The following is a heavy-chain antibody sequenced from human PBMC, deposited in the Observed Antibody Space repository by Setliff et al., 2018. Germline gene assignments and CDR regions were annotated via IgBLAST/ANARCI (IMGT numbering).Heavy chain of an antibody. Sequence: PSETLSLTCSVYGESFSNNYWSWIRQPPGKGLEWIGEISHSGSTNYNPSLKSRVTMSVDKSKNQFSLNLNSVTAADTAVYYCARVPKIWVKGNYYSYYMDVWGKGTTVTVSS. CDR2: ISHSGST. V-gene: IGHV4-34*01. J-gene: IGHJ6*03. CDR3: ARVPKIWVKGNYYSYYMDV. CDR1: GESFSNNY. D-gene: IGHD2-15*01.